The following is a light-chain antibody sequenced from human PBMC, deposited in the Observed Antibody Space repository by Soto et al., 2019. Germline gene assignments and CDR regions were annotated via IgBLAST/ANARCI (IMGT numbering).Light chain of an antibody. CDR1: KLGDKF. CDR2: QDY. CDR3: QAWDTSTGVV. V-gene: IGLV3-1*01. Sequence: SYELTQPPSVSVSPGQTASITCSGDKLGDKFACCYQQKPGQSPVLVIYQDYKRHSGIPERFSGSNSGNTATLTIIGTQAMDEADYYCQAWDTSTGVVFGGGTKLTVL. J-gene: IGLJ2*01.